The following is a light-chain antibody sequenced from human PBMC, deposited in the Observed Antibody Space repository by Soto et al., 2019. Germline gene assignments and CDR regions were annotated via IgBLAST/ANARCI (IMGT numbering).Light chain of an antibody. CDR3: QQYNQWPPYT. CDR2: SAS. J-gene: IGKJ2*01. Sequence: EIVMTQSPATLSVSPGATATLSCRASQTLSRNLAWYQQKPGQAPRLLIFSASTRATGIPARFSGSGSGTEFTLTISGLQSEDFAVYYCQQYNQWPPYTFGQGTKLEIK. V-gene: IGKV3-15*01. CDR1: QTLSRN.